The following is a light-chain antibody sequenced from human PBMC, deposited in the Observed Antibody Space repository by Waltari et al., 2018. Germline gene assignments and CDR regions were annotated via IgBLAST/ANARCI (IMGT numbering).Light chain of an antibody. CDR2: YDS. J-gene: IGLJ2*01. V-gene: IGLV3-21*04. CDR3: QVWDGDSDHRV. CDR1: NIGGKT. Sequence: SYVLTQPPSVSVAPGKTARITCGGDNIGGKTVHWYQQKAGKAPVLVIYYDSDRHSGIPERFSGSNSGNTATLTIGGVEAGDEADYYCQVWDGDSDHRVFGGGTKLTVL.